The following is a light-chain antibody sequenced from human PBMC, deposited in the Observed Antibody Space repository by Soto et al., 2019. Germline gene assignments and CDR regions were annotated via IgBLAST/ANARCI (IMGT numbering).Light chain of an antibody. CDR1: SSDVGGYNY. CDR3: SSYAGRNIVV. V-gene: IGLV2-8*01. Sequence: QSALTQPPSASGSPGQSVTISCTGTSSDVGGYNYVSWYQQHPGKAPKLMIYEVSKRPSGVPDRFSGSNSGNTASLTVSGLQAEDEADFYCSSYAGRNIVVFGGGTKLTVL. CDR2: EVS. J-gene: IGLJ2*01.